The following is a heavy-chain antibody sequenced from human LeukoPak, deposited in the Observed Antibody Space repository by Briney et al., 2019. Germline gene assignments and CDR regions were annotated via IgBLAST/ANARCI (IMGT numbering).Heavy chain of an antibody. CDR3: ARSGSVITPRYYYMDV. V-gene: IGHV1-69*06. D-gene: IGHD3-16*02. CDR2: IIPIFGTA. CDR1: GGTFSSYA. J-gene: IGHJ6*03. Sequence: ASVKVSCKASGGTFSSYAISWVRQAPGQGLEWMGGIIPIFGTANYAQKFQGRVTITADKSTSTAYMELSSLRSEDKAVYYCARSGSVITPRYYYMDVWGKGTTVTVSS.